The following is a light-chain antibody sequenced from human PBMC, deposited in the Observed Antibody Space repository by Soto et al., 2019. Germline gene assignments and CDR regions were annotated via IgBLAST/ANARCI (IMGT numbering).Light chain of an antibody. V-gene: IGKV3-11*01. Sequence: EIVLTQSPATLSLSPGERATLSCRASQSVSSYLAWYQQKPGQAPRLLIYGVSSRATGIPDRFSGSGSGTDFTLTISRLEPEDFAVYYCQQRSNWPPSFGQGTRLEI. CDR2: GVS. CDR3: QQRSNWPPS. J-gene: IGKJ5*01. CDR1: QSVSSY.